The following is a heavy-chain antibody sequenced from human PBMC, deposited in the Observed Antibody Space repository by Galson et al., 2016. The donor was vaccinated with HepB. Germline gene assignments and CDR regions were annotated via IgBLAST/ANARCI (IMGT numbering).Heavy chain of an antibody. Sequence: SVKVSCKASGGSFDSYAFIWVRQAPGQGLEWMGAIIPKFGSPHYAQKLQGRVTISADESTSTVYMNLSSLQSEDTAVYFCARKGRGINYLSFDLWGQGTVVIVSS. D-gene: IGHD1-26*01. V-gene: IGHV1-69*13. CDR3: ARKGRGINYLSFDL. CDR1: GGSFDSYA. CDR2: IIPKFGSP. J-gene: IGHJ3*01.